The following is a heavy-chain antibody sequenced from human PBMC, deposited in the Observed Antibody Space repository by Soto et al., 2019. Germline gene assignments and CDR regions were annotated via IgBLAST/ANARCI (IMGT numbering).Heavy chain of an antibody. D-gene: IGHD6-13*01. CDR1: GFTFSSYA. J-gene: IGHJ1*01. Sequence: SCAASGFTFSSYAMSWVRQAPGKGLEWVSAISGSGGSTYYADSVKGRFTISRDNSKNTLYLQMNSLRAEDTAVYYCAKDLGSSWYMGYFQHWGQGTLVTVSS. V-gene: IGHV3-23*01. CDR2: ISGSGGST. CDR3: AKDLGSSWYMGYFQH.